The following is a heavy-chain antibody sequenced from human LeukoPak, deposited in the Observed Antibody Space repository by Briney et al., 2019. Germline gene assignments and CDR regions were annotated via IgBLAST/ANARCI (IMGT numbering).Heavy chain of an antibody. V-gene: IGHV3-30*19. CDR2: ISFDGSNK. D-gene: IGHD5-18*01. CDR3: ARGSGHSYSFTGRERTKSRLDY. CDR1: GFTFSSYG. J-gene: IGHJ4*02. Sequence: PGGSLRLSCAASGFTFSSYGMHWVRQAPGKGLEWVAVISFDGSNKYYADSVKGRFTISRDSSKNTLYLQMNSLRAADTAVYYCARGSGHSYSFTGRERTKSRLDYWGQGTLVTVSS.